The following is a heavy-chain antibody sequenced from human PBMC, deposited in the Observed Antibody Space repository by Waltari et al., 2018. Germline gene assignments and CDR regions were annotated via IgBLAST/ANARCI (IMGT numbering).Heavy chain of an antibody. V-gene: IGHV1-24*01. CDR2: CDPEEGET. Sequence: QVQLVQSGAEVKKPGASVKVSCKVSGYTLTELSMHWVRQAPGKGLEWMGGCDPEEGETIYAQKVQGRGTMTEDTSTDTAYMELSSLRSEDTAVYYCATYGFRYYYDSSGFDYWGQGTLVTVSS. CDR3: ATYGFRYYYDSSGFDY. CDR1: GYTLTELS. D-gene: IGHD3-22*01. J-gene: IGHJ4*02.